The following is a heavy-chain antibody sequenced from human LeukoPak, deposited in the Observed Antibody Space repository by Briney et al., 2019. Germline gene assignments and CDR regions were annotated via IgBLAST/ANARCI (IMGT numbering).Heavy chain of an antibody. D-gene: IGHD6-19*01. J-gene: IGHJ3*02. V-gene: IGHV4-59*01. CDR1: GGSISSYY. CDR3: ARDSAYSSGWYDLAFDI. Sequence: PSETLSLTCTVSGGSISSYYWSWIRQPPGKGLEWIGHIYYSGSTNYNPPLKSRVTISVDTSKNQFSLKLSSVTAADTAVYYCARDSAYSSGWYDLAFDIWGQGTMVTVSS. CDR2: IYYSGST.